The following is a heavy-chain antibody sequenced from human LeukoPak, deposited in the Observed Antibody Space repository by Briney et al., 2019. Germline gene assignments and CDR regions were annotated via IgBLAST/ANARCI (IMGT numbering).Heavy chain of an antibody. CDR1: GFPFSSYW. Sequence: GGSLRSSCEPSGFPFSSYWMLWVRQAPGKGLVWVSRISGDGTIKTYADFVRGRFIVSRDNTKNILYLQMNSLKVEDTATYFCSRSQFDYWGQGVLVTVSS. J-gene: IGHJ4*02. CDR3: SRSQFDY. CDR2: ISGDGTIK. V-gene: IGHV3-74*03.